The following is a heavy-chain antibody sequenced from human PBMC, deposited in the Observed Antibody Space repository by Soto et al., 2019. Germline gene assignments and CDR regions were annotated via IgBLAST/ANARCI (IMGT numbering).Heavy chain of an antibody. D-gene: IGHD2-2*02. CDR2: IWYDGSNK. J-gene: IGHJ4*02. Sequence: RRLSCAASGFTFSSYGMHWVRQAPGKGLEWVAVIWYDGSNKYYADSVKGRFTISRDNSKNTLYLQMNSLRAEDTAVYYCARERGDIVVVPAAIRPWYFDYWGQGTLVTVSS. V-gene: IGHV3-33*01. CDR1: GFTFSSYG. CDR3: ARERGDIVVVPAAIRPWYFDY.